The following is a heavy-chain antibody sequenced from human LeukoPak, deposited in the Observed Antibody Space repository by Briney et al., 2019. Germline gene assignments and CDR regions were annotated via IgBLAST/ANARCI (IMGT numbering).Heavy chain of an antibody. Sequence: GESLQISCKGSGYGFTNFWIGWVRQMPGKGLEWMGIIYPGNFETKYSPSLRGQVTISADRSTSTAYLQWSSLKASDTAIYYCASARRGDYYWWFDPWGQGTLVTVSS. V-gene: IGHV5-51*01. J-gene: IGHJ5*02. D-gene: IGHD2-21*01. CDR1: GYGFTNFW. CDR2: IYPGNFET. CDR3: ASARRGDYYWWFDP.